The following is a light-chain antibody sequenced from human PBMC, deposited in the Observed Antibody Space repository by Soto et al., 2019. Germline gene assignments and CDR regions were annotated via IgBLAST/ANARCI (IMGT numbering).Light chain of an antibody. CDR1: QSLDNNY. Sequence: EIVLTQFPATLSLSPGERATLSCRASQSLDNNYLAWYQQKPGQAPRLLIYGTSNRATGIPARFSGSGSGTDFTLTISRLEPEDFAVYYCQQYGSSLYTFGQGTKLEIK. V-gene: IGKV3-20*01. CDR2: GTS. CDR3: QQYGSSLYT. J-gene: IGKJ2*01.